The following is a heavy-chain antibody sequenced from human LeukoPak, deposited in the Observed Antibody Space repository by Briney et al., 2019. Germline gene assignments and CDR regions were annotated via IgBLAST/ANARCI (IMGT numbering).Heavy chain of an antibody. Sequence: ASVKVSCKASGYTFTGYYTHWVRQAPGQGLEWMGWINPNSGGTNYAQKFQGRVTMTRDTSISTAYMELSRLRSDDTAVYYSARDRGRVVRFLEFDYWGQGTLVTVSS. CDR3: ARDRGRVVRFLEFDY. CDR2: INPNSGGT. V-gene: IGHV1-2*02. J-gene: IGHJ4*02. CDR1: GYTFTGYY. D-gene: IGHD3-3*01.